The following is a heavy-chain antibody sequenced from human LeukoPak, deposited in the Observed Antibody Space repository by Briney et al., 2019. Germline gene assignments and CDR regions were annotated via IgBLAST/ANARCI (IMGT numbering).Heavy chain of an antibody. V-gene: IGHV3-7*01. CDR1: EFTFSSYW. J-gene: IGHJ4*02. CDR3: ARGTPSRDPYYYDSSGFFDY. D-gene: IGHD3-22*01. CDR2: IKQDGSEK. Sequence: GGSLRLSCAAYEFTFSSYWMSWVRQAPGKGLEWVANIKQDGSEKYYVDSVKGRFTISRDNAKNLLFLQMNSLRAEDTAVYYCARGTPSRDPYYYDSSGFFDYWGQGTLVTVSS.